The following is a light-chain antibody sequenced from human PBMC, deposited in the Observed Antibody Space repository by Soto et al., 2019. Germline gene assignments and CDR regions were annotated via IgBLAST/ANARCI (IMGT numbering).Light chain of an antibody. CDR2: DAS. Sequence: EIGFTQSPATLSLSPGGRATLSCKASQSVRSYLAWYQQKPGQAPRLLISDASNRATGIPARFSGSGSGTDFTLTISSLEAEDFAVYYCQHRSEWPVSFGRGTKVDIK. V-gene: IGKV3-11*01. J-gene: IGKJ1*01. CDR3: QHRSEWPVS. CDR1: QSVRSY.